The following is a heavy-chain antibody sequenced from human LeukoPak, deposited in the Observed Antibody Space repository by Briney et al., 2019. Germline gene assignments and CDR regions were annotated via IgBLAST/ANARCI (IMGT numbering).Heavy chain of an antibody. CDR2: ISAYNGNT. V-gene: IGHV1-18*01. CDR1: GYTFTSYG. J-gene: IGHJ4*02. Sequence: ASVKVSCKASGYTFTSYGISWVRQAPGQGLEWMGWISAYNGNTNYAQKLQGRVTMTTDTSTSTAYMELRGLRSDDTAVYYCARLYSHGSGSSSYLGYWGQGTLVTVSS. D-gene: IGHD3-10*01. CDR3: ARLYSHGSGSSSYLGY.